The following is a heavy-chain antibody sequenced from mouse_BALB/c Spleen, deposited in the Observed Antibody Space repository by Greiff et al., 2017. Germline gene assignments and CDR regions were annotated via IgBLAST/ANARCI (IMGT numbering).Heavy chain of an antibody. Sequence: VQLQESGAELVRPGSSVKISCKASGYAFSSYWMNWVKQRPGQGLEWIGQIYPGDGDTNYNGKFKGKATLTADKSSSTAYMQLSSLTSEDSAVYFCARQEITTVVAYYAMDYWGQGTSVTVSS. CDR1: GYAFSSYW. D-gene: IGHD1-1*01. J-gene: IGHJ4*01. CDR2: IYPGDGDT. V-gene: IGHV1-80*01. CDR3: ARQEITTVVAYYAMDY.